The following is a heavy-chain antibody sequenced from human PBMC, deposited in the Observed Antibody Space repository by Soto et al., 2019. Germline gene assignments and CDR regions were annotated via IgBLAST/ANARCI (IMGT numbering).Heavy chain of an antibody. Sequence: QVELKQSGPGLVRPSGTLSLTCRVSGTSISSTYWWTWVRQSPGKGLEWIGEIYHNGITKYNPSLKSRVRLSVDKSNNQFSLKLTSVTAADTAVYYWATVPPRIVVVLAEFPTWGQGTLVTVSS. CDR3: ATVPPRIVVVLAEFPT. CDR1: GTSISSTYW. V-gene: IGHV4-4*02. CDR2: IYHNGIT. J-gene: IGHJ4*02. D-gene: IGHD2-21*01.